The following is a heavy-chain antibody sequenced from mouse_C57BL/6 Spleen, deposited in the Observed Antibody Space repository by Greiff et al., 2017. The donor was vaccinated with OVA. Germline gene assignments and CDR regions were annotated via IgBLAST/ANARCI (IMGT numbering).Heavy chain of an antibody. V-gene: IGHV5-17*01. J-gene: IGHJ4*01. CDR3: ARSNYGGAMDY. CDR1: GFTFSDYG. Sequence: DVMLVASGGGLVKPGGSLKLSCAASGFTFSDYGMHWVRQAPEKGLEWVAYISSGSSTIYYADTVKGRFTISRDNAKNTLFLQMTSLRSEDTAMYYCARSNYGGAMDYWGQGTSVTVSS. CDR2: ISSGSSTI. D-gene: IGHD2-5*01.